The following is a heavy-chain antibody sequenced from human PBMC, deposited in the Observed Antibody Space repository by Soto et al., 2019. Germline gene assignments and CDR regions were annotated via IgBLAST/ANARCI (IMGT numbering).Heavy chain of an antibody. J-gene: IGHJ4*02. CDR3: ATLYYDFWSGYPTGDYFDY. CDR1: GFTFSSYG. V-gene: IGHV3-30*03. D-gene: IGHD3-3*01. Sequence: RLSCAASGFTFSSYGMHWVRQAPGKGLEWVAVISYDGSNKYYADSVKGRFTISRDNSKNTLYLQMNSLRAEDTAVYYCATLYYDFWSGYPTGDYFDYWGQGTLVTVPQ. CDR2: ISYDGSNK.